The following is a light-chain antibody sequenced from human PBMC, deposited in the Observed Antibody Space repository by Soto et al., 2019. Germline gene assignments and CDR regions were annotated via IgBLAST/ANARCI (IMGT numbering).Light chain of an antibody. Sequence: SYELTQPPSVSVAPGQTARITCGRDNFGSESVHWYRQKPGQPPVLVVYDDGDRPSGIPERFSGSTSGNTATLTISRVEAGDEAEYYCQVWDTSRDHLVFGGGTKVTVL. CDR2: DDG. CDR3: QVWDTSRDHLV. J-gene: IGLJ2*01. CDR1: NFGSES. V-gene: IGLV3-21*02.